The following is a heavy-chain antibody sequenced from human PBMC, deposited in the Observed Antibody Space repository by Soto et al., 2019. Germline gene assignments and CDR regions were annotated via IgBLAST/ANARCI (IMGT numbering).Heavy chain of an antibody. CDR2: ISGGGGST. CDR3: AKDITTVDYHDGMDV. V-gene: IGHV3-23*01. Sequence: EVQLLESGGGLVQPGGSLRLSCAASGFTFSSYAMTWVRQAPGKGLEWVSGISGGGGSTYYADSVKGRFTLSRDTSKNTLFLQMNSLRAEDTAVYYCAKDITTVDYHDGMDVWGQGATVTVSS. J-gene: IGHJ6*02. CDR1: GFTFSSYA. D-gene: IGHD4-17*01.